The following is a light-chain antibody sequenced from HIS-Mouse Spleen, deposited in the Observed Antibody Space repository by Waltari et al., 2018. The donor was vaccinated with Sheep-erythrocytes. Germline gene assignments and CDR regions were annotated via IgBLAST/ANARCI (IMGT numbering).Light chain of an antibody. Sequence: SYELTKPPSVSVSPGQTASITCSGDKLGDKYACWYQQKPGHSPVLVIYQDSKRPSGVPDRFSGSKSGTSASLAISGLQSEDEADYYCAAWDDSLNGPVFGGGTKLTVL. J-gene: IGLJ3*02. V-gene: IGLV3-1*01. CDR1: KLGDKY. CDR2: QDS. CDR3: AAWDDSLNGPV.